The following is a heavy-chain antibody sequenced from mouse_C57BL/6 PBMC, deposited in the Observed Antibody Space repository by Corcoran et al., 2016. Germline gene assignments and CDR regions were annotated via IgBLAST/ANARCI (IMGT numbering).Heavy chain of an antibody. J-gene: IGHJ2*01. CDR2: LYPGDGDT. CDR1: GYAFSSYW. D-gene: IGHD1-1*01. CDR3: ARAGKYYGSSYAFED. V-gene: IGHV1-80*01. Sequence: QVQLQQSGAELVKPGASVKISCKASGYAFSSYWMNWVKQRPGKGLEWIGQLYPGDGDTNYNGKFKGKATLTADKSSSTAYMQLSSLTSEDSAVYFWARAGKYYGSSYAFEDWGQGTTLTVSS.